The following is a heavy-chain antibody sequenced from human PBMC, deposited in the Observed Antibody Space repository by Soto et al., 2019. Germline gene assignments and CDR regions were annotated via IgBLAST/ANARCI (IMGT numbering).Heavy chain of an antibody. J-gene: IGHJ3*02. V-gene: IGHV3-33*01. CDR2: IWDDGRTT. Sequence: QVQLVESGGGVVHPGGSLTLSCAASGFNFRSYGMHWVRQAPGKGLEWVAVIWDDGRTTYYADSVKCRFTISRDNPKNTLSLQMTSLRVEDTAMFYCARTSGEYEVFDIWGQGKVVSVSS. D-gene: IGHD4-17*01. CDR1: GFNFRSYG. CDR3: ARTSGEYEVFDI.